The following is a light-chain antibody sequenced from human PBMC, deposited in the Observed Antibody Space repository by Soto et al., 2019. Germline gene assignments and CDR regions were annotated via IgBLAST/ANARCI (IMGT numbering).Light chain of an antibody. CDR1: QSVSSSY. CDR2: GAS. J-gene: IGKJ3*01. V-gene: IGKV3-20*01. Sequence: EIVLTQSPGTLSLSPGERATLSCRASQSVSSSYLGWYQQKPGQAPRLLIYGASTRATVIADRFSGSESVTDCPLTISRLEPEDFAVYYCQQYGSSIFTFGPGTKVDIK. CDR3: QQYGSSIFT.